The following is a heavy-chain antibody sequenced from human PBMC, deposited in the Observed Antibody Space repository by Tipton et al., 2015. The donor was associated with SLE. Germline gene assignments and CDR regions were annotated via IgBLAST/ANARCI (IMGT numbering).Heavy chain of an antibody. CDR3: AKDKRSIAAARWGPYFDL. D-gene: IGHD6-13*01. CDR1: GGSISSYY. Sequence: LSLTCTVSGGSISSYYWSWVRQAPGKGLEWVSAISGSGGSTYYADSVKGRFTISRDNSKNTLYLQMNSLRAEDTAVYYCAKDKRSIAAARWGPYFDLWGRGTLVTVSS. J-gene: IGHJ2*01. CDR2: ISGSGGST. V-gene: IGHV3-23*01.